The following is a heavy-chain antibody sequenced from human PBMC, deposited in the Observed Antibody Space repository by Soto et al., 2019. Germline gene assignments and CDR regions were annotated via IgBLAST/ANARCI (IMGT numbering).Heavy chain of an antibody. CDR2: INPSGGST. Sequence: ASVKVSCKASGYTFTSYYMHWVRQAPGQGLEWMGIINPSGGSTSYAQKFQGRVTMTRDTSTSTVYMELSSLRSEDTAVYYCARVGTPQYYYYGMDVWGQGTTVTVSS. D-gene: IGHD1-1*01. CDR3: ARVGTPQYYYYGMDV. V-gene: IGHV1-46*01. CDR1: GYTFTSYY. J-gene: IGHJ6*02.